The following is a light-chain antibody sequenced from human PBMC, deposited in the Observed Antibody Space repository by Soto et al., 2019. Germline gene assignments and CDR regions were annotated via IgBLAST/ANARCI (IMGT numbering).Light chain of an antibody. CDR1: SSDVGGYNY. CDR3: DSYTSSSTRV. V-gene: IGLV2-14*03. Sequence: QSVLTQPASVSGSPGQSITISCTGTSSDVGGYNYVSWYQHHPGKAPKLMIYDVTYRPSGVSNRFSGSKSGNTASLTISGLQAEDEADYYCDSYTSSSTRVFGTGTKLTVL. CDR2: DVT. J-gene: IGLJ1*01.